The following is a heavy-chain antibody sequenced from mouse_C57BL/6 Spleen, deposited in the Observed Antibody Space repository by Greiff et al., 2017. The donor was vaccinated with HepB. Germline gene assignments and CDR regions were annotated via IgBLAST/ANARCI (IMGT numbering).Heavy chain of an antibody. D-gene: IGHD1-1*01. J-gene: IGHJ1*03. Sequence: VQLQQSGAELVMPGASVKLSCKASGYTFTSYWMHWVKQSPGQGLEWIGEIDPSDSYTNYNQKFKGKSTWTVDKSSSTAYMQLSSLTSEDSAVYYGDRESSSYYGSSDFDVWGTGTTVTVSS. CDR3: DRESSSYYGSSDFDV. CDR2: IDPSDSYT. CDR1: GYTFTSYW. V-gene: IGHV1-69*01.